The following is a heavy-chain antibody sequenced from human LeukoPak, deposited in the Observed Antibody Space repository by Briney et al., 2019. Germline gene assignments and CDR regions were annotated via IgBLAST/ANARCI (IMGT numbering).Heavy chain of an antibody. V-gene: IGHV3-53*01. CDR2: SYTDSST. CDR1: GFTVSNYY. CDR3: GRSRRINASLYYYMDV. J-gene: IGHJ6*03. D-gene: IGHD2-15*01. Sequence: GGSLRLSCAASGFTVSNYYMSWVRQAPGKGLEWVSVSYTDSSTYHADSVKGRFTISRDNSKNTVYLLMNSLRTEDTAVYYCGRSRRINASLYYYMDVWGKGTTVTVSS.